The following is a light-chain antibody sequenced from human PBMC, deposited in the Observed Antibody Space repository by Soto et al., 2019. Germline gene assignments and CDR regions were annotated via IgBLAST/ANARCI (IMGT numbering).Light chain of an antibody. CDR1: TSNIGTNT. CDR2: GND. J-gene: IGLJ2*01. V-gene: IGLV1-44*01. Sequence: QAVVTQPPSASGTPGQRVTISCSGTTSNIGTNTVTWYQQLPGTAPNVLIFGNDRRPSGVPDRFSGSKSGTSASLAISGLQPEDEADYYCAVLDDNLNGVIFGGRTKVTVL. CDR3: AVLDDNLNGVI.